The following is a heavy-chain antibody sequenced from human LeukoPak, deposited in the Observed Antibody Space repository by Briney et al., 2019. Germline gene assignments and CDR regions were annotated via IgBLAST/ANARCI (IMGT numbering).Heavy chain of an antibody. J-gene: IGHJ4*02. V-gene: IGHV6-1*01. D-gene: IGHD1-26*01. Sequence: SQTLSLTCAISGDIFSNNRASWGWIRQSPSRGLEWLGRTYYRSQWFDDYAPSVRSRITINPDTSKNQFSLQLNSVTPEDTAVYYCVRIRGLGLFWGQGTLVTVSS. CDR2: TYYRSQWFD. CDR3: VRIRGLGLF. CDR1: GDIFSNNRAS.